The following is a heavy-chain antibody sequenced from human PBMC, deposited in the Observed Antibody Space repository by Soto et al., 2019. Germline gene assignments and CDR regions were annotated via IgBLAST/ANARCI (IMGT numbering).Heavy chain of an antibody. CDR3: AIAGTLVAGTLT. D-gene: IGHD6-19*01. V-gene: IGHV1-3*01. J-gene: IGHJ5*02. Sequence: ASVKVSCKASGYTFTSYAMHWVRQAPGQRLEWMGWINAGNGNTKYSQKFQGRVTITRDTSASTAYMELSSLRSEDTAVYYCAIAGTLVAGTLTWGQGTLLTFSS. CDR1: GYTFTSYA. CDR2: INAGNGNT.